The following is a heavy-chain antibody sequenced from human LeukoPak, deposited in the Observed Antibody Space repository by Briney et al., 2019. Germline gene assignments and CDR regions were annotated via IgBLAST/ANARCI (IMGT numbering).Heavy chain of an antibody. CDR3: AREVVLSTSAWFEY. CDR1: GFTFSSYW. D-gene: IGHD3-22*01. J-gene: IGHJ4*02. CDR2: IKEDGTEK. Sequence: GGSLRLSCAVSGFTFSSYWMSWVRQAPGKGLEWVANIKEDGTEKYYQDSVKGRFTISRDNAKNSLYLQMNSLRAEDTAVYYCAREVVLSTSAWFEYWGQGTLVTVSS. V-gene: IGHV3-7*01.